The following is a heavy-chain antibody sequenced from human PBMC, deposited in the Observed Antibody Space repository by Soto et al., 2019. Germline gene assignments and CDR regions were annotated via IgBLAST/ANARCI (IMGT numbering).Heavy chain of an antibody. CDR1: GGTFSDYA. V-gene: IGHV1-69*06. J-gene: IGHJ6*02. CDR3: ARDRIERRLGKYSFNGMEV. D-gene: IGHD3-16*01. Sequence: QVQLVQSGAEMRKPGSSLRVSCKASGGTFSDYAFSWVRQAPGHGLEWMGGIVPRFGSPNYAQKFGGRVTITADTSSSAVYMALSSLRFDDAAVHFCARDRIERRLGKYSFNGMEVWGQATTISVPS. CDR2: IVPRFGSP.